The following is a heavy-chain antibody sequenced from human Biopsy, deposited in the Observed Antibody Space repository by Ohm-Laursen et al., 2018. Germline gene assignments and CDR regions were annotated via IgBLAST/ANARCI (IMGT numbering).Heavy chain of an antibody. D-gene: IGHD2-2*01. CDR2: INPKSGDT. V-gene: IGHV1-2*02. J-gene: IGHJ2*01. CDR1: GYTFTAFS. Sequence: ASVKVSCKPSGYTFTAFSVHWLRQVPGQGLEWMGWINPKSGDTDYPQNFQGRVSMTRDTSISTAYMDLSRLRSDDTAVYYCARGRRHCSGTCSRWYFDLWGRGTPVTVSS. CDR3: ARGRRHCSGTCSRWYFDL.